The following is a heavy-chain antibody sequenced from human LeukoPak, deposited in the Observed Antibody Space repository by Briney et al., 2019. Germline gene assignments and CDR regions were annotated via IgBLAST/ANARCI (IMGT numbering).Heavy chain of an antibody. J-gene: IGHJ3*02. CDR2: IKQDGSEK. CDR3: ARVKIREGYSSSGAFDI. D-gene: IGHD6-6*01. CDR1: GFSFSSYW. Sequence: GGSLRLSCAASGFSFSSYWMSWVRQAPGKGLEWVANIKQDGSEKYYVDSVKGRFTISRDNAKNSLYLQMNSLRAEDTAVYYCARVKIREGYSSSGAFDIWGQGTMVTVSS. V-gene: IGHV3-7*01.